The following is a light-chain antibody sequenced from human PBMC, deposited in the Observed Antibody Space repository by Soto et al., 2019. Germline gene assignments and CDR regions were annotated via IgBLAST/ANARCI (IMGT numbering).Light chain of an antibody. V-gene: IGKV1-27*01. Sequence: DIQMTQSPTSLSASVGDRVTITCRASQGIRNFVAWYQQKPGKAPKLLIYAASTLQSGVPSRFSGSGSGTDFTLTINRLQPEDVATYSCQKYSSVPVFGPGIKVEIK. CDR3: QKYSSVPV. CDR1: QGIRNF. J-gene: IGKJ3*01. CDR2: AAS.